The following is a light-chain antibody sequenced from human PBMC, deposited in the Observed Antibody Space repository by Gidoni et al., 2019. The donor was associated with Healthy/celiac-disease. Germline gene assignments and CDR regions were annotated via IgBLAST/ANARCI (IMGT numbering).Light chain of an antibody. V-gene: IGKV1-39*01. CDR1: QSISSY. CDR3: QQSYSTPPL. CDR2: AAS. Sequence: DIQMTQSPSSLSASVGDRVTITCRASQSISSYLNWYQQKPGKAPKLLIYAASSLQSGVPSRFSGSGSGTDFTLTISSLQPEDFATYYCQQSYSTPPLFXGXTKVXIK. J-gene: IGKJ4*01.